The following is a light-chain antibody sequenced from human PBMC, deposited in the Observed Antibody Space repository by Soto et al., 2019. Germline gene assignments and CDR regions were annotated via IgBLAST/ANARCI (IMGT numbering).Light chain of an antibody. Sequence: EIVMTQSPATLSVSPGERATLSCRASQSVATNLAWYQQKPGQPPRLLIYGASTRATGIPARFSGSGSGTEFTLTISSLQSVDFAVYYCQQYKNWPPITFGQGTRLEIK. CDR3: QQYKNWPPIT. CDR1: QSVATN. J-gene: IGKJ5*01. CDR2: GAS. V-gene: IGKV3-15*01.